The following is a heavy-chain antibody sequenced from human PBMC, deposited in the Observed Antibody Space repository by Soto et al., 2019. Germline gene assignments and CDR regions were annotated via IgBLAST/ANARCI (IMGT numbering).Heavy chain of an antibody. CDR1: GFTFSSYA. J-gene: IGHJ4*02. V-gene: IGHV3-30-3*01. CDR2: ISDDGSNK. Sequence: QVQLVESGGGVVQPGRSLRLSCAASGFTFSSYAMHWVLQAPGKGLEWVAVISDDGSNKYYADSVKGRFTISRDNSKNTLYLQMNSLRAEDTAVYYCASAGYSSGWYLDYWGQGTLVTVSS. D-gene: IGHD6-19*01. CDR3: ASAGYSSGWYLDY.